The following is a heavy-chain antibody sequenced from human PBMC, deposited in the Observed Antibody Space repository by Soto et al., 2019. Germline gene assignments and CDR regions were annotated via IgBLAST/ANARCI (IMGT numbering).Heavy chain of an antibody. CDR3: ARGSWRQPPLYSSRQYNWFDP. V-gene: IGHV4-34*01. Sequence: SETLSLTCAVYGGSFSGYYWSWIRQPPGKGLEWIGEINHSGSTNYNPSLKSRVTISVDTSKNQFSLKLSSVTAADTAVYYCARGSWRQPPLYSSRQYNWFDPWGQGTLVTVSS. CDR2: INHSGST. D-gene: IGHD2-15*01. CDR1: GGSFSGYY. J-gene: IGHJ5*02.